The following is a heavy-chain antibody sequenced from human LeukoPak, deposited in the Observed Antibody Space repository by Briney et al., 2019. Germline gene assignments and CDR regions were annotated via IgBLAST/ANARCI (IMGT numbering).Heavy chain of an antibody. J-gene: IGHJ5*02. CDR3: ARGGSRIANWFDP. Sequence: SETLSLTCTVSGGSISSSSYYWGWIRQPPGKGLEWIGYIYYSGYTNYNPSLKSRVTISVDTSKNQFSLKLTSMTAADTAVYYCARGGSRIANWFDPWGQGILVTVSS. CDR1: GGSISSSSYY. CDR2: IYYSGYT. D-gene: IGHD1-26*01. V-gene: IGHV4-61*05.